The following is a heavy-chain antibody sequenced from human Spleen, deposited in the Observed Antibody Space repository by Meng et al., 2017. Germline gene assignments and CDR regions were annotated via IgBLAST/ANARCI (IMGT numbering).Heavy chain of an antibody. CDR1: GFTFSYFA. CDR2: ISDSGDNT. V-gene: IGHV3-23*01. CDR3: AKGEEQQPLVDYFDY. Sequence: GESLKISCEGSGFTFSYFAIHWVRQAPGKGLEWVSAISDSGDNTYYADSVKGRFTISRDNSKGTLYLHMNSLRAEDTAIYYCAKGEEQQPLVDYFDYWGQGTLVTVSS. J-gene: IGHJ4*02. D-gene: IGHD6-13*01.